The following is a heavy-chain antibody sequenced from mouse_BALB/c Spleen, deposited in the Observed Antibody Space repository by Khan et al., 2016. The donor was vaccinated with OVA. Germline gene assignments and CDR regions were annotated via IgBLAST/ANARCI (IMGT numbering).Heavy chain of an antibody. J-gene: IGHJ4*01. D-gene: IGHD2-2*01. Sequence: QVQLQQSGPGLVAPSQSLSITCTVSGFSLTTYGVSWVRQPPGKGLEWLGVIWGDGNTNYHSALISRLSITKDNSKCQVFLNLNSLQTDDTATYYFVEQSHGFLYAVDYWGQGTSVTVSS. CDR3: VEQSHGFLYAVDY. CDR2: IWGDGNT. V-gene: IGHV2-3*01. CDR1: GFSLTTYG.